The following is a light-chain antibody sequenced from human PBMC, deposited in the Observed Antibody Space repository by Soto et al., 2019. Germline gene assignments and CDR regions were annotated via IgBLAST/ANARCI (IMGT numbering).Light chain of an antibody. CDR1: NSEVGSYNL. Sequence: QSVLTQPASVSGSPGQSVTLSCPGNNSEVGSYNLVSWYQQHPGKAPKLMIYEVSKRPSGVSNRFSGSKSGNTASLTISGLQAEDEADYYCCSYAGSSTFYVFGTGTKVTVL. CDR3: CSYAGSSTFYV. CDR2: EVS. V-gene: IGLV2-23*02. J-gene: IGLJ1*01.